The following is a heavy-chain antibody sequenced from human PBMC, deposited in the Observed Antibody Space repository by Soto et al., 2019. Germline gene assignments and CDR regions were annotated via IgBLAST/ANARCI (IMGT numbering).Heavy chain of an antibody. D-gene: IGHD3-10*01. V-gene: IGHV1-2*02. CDR2: INPNSGGT. Sequence: ASVKVSCKASGYTFTGYYMHWVRQAPGQGLEWMGWINPNSGGTNYAQKFQGRVTMTRDTSISTAYMELSRLRSDGTAVYYCARGGNVPQLLWFGEFVGMDVWGQGTTVTVSS. CDR3: ARGGNVPQLLWFGEFVGMDV. J-gene: IGHJ6*02. CDR1: GYTFTGYY.